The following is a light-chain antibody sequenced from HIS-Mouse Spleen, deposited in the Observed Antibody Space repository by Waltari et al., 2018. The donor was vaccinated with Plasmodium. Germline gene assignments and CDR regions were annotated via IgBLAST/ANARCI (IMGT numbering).Light chain of an antibody. CDR3: QQYGSSPYT. V-gene: IGKV3-20*01. Sequence: EIVLTQSPGTLSLSPGERATLSCRARQSVSSSYLAWYQQKPGPAPRLLIYGASCRATGIPDRFSGSGSGTDFTLTISRLEPEDFAVYYCQQYGSSPYTFGQGTKLEIK. CDR1: QSVSSSY. CDR2: GAS. J-gene: IGKJ2*01.